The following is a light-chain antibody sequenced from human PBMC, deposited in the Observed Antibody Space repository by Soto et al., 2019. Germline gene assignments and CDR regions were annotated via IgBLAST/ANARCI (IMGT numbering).Light chain of an antibody. V-gene: IGKV1-5*01. CDR2: DAS. Sequence: DIQMTQSPSTLSASVGHRVTITCRASQSISSWLAWYQQKPGKAPKLLIYDASSLESGVPSRFSGSGSGTEFTLTISSLKPDDFATYYCQQYNSYWTFGQGSKVEIK. CDR1: QSISSW. CDR3: QQYNSYWT. J-gene: IGKJ1*01.